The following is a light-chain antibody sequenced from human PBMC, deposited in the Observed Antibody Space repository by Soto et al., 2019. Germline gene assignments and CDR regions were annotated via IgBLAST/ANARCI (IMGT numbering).Light chain of an antibody. J-gene: IGKJ1*01. V-gene: IGKV4-1*01. CDR2: WAS. CDR1: QNVLYRSDNKNY. Sequence: DIVMTQSPDSLAVSLGERATINCKSSQNVLYRSDNKNYLAWYQQKPGQPPKLLISWASIRESGVPDRFSGSGSATDFTLTIISLQAEDVAIYYCQQYYTTPRTFGQGTKVEIK. CDR3: QQYYTTPRT.